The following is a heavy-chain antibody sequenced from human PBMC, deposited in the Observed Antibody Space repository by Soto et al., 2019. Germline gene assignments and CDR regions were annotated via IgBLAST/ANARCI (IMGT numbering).Heavy chain of an antibody. CDR3: ARDPVITSPFDY. CDR2: ISYDGSNK. V-gene: IGHV3-30-3*01. Sequence: QVQLVESGGGVVQPGRSLRLSCAASGFTFSSYAMHWVRQAPGKGLEWVAVISYDGSNKYYADSVKGRFTISRDNSKNTLYLQMNSLRAADTAVYYCARDPVITSPFDYWGQGTLVTVSS. D-gene: IGHD3-22*01. CDR1: GFTFSSYA. J-gene: IGHJ4*02.